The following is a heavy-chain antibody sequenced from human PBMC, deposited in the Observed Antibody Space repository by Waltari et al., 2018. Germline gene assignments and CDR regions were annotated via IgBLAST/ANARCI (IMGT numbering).Heavy chain of an antibody. Sequence: EAQQVASGGDLVQPGGSLGLACVVSGFTLSNYWMSWVRQAPGKGLEWVANINKDGTETYYVDSVRGRFTISKDDAKNSVYLQMNSLKVEDTAVYYCIRDYGSPYWGQGTLVTVSS. CDR1: GFTLSNYW. J-gene: IGHJ4*02. CDR3: IRDYGSPY. D-gene: IGHD6-19*01. CDR2: INKDGTET. V-gene: IGHV3-7*03.